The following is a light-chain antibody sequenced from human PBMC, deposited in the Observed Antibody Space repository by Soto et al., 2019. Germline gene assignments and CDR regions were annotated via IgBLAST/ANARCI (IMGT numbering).Light chain of an antibody. Sequence: EIVLTQSPGTLSLSPGERATLSCRASQSVGSAYLASYQQKPGQAPRILIFRASGRATGIPDRFSGSGSGTDFTLTISRLGPEDFAVYYCQQYGSLSWTFGQGTKVEIK. V-gene: IGKV3-20*01. CDR3: QQYGSLSWT. CDR2: RAS. J-gene: IGKJ1*01. CDR1: QSVGSAY.